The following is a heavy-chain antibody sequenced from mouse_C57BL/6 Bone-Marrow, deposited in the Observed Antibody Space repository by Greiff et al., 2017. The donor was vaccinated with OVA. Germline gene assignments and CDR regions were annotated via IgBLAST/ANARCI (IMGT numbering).Heavy chain of an antibody. CDR3: ARDDYDRFAY. Sequence: QVHVKQPGAELVKPGASVKMSCKASGYTFTSYWITWVKQRPGQGLEWIGDIYPGSGSTNYNEKFKSKATLTVDTSSSTAYMQLSSLTSEDSAVYYCARDDYDRFAYWGQGTLVTVSA. D-gene: IGHD2-4*01. J-gene: IGHJ3*01. CDR1: GYTFTSYW. V-gene: IGHV1-55*01. CDR2: IYPGSGST.